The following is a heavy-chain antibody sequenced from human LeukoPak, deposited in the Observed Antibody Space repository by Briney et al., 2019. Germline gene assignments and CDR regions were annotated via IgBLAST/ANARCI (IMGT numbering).Heavy chain of an antibody. CDR3: ARIPTTREAFDI. V-gene: IGHV2-70*11. Sequence: SGPTLVNPTQTLTLTCTLSGFSINTSGMCVSWIRQPPGKALEWLARIDWDDDKYYSISLKTRLTISKDTSKNQVVLTMTNMDPVDTATYYCARIPTTREAFDIWGQGTMVTVSS. D-gene: IGHD4-17*01. CDR2: IDWDDDK. J-gene: IGHJ3*02. CDR1: GFSINTSGMC.